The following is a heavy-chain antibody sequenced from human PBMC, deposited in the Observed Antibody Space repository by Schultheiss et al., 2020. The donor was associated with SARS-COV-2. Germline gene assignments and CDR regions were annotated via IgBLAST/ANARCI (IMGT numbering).Heavy chain of an antibody. CDR3: AKDMGYSYGCFDY. J-gene: IGHJ4*02. CDR1: GFTFSSYG. V-gene: IGHV3-33*06. Sequence: GGSLRLSCAASGFTFSSYGMHWVRQAPGKGLEWVAVIWYDGSNKYYADSVKGRFTISRDNSKNTLYLQMNSLRAEDTAVYYCAKDMGYSYGCFDYWGQGTLVTGSS. D-gene: IGHD5-18*01. CDR2: IWYDGSNK.